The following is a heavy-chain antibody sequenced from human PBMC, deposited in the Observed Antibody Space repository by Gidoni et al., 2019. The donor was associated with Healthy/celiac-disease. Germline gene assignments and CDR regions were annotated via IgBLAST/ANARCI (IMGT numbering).Heavy chain of an antibody. J-gene: IGHJ6*02. Sequence: QVQLVQSGAEVKKPGASVKVSCKASGYTFTSYYMHWVRQAPGQGLEWMGIINPSGGSTSYAQKFQGRVTMTRDTSTSTVYMELSSLRSEDTAVYYCARFPAFNYDFWSGYYPAGMDVWGQGTTVTVSS. D-gene: IGHD3-3*01. CDR1: GYTFTSYY. CDR2: INPSGGST. CDR3: ARFPAFNYDFWSGYYPAGMDV. V-gene: IGHV1-46*01.